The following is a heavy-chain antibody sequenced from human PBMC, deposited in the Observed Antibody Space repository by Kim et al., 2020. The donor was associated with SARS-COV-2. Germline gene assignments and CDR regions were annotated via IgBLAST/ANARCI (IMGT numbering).Heavy chain of an antibody. Sequence: GGSLRLSCAASGFTFSSYAMHWVRQAPGKGLEWVAVISYDGSNKYYADSVKGRFTISRDNSKNTLYLQMNSLRAEDTAVYYCARNYDFWNGMGPGYMDVWGKGTTVTVSS. CDR2: ISYDGSNK. V-gene: IGHV3-30-3*01. D-gene: IGHD3-3*01. CDR3: ARNYDFWNGMGPGYMDV. J-gene: IGHJ6*03. CDR1: GFTFSSYA.